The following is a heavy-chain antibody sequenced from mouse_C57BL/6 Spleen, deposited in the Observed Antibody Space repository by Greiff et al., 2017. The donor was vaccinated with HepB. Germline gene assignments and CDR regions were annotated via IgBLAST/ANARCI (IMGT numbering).Heavy chain of an antibody. CDR2: INPSSGYT. CDR1: GYTFTSYW. V-gene: IGHV1-7*01. Sequence: VQLQQSGAELAKPGASVKLSCKASGYTFTSYWMHWVKQRPGQGLEWIGYINPSSGYTKYNQKFKDKATLTADKSSSTAYMQLSSLTYEDSAVYYCARHYSKTVVDFDVWGTGTTVTVSS. D-gene: IGHD2-5*01. CDR3: ARHYSKTVVDFDV. J-gene: IGHJ1*03.